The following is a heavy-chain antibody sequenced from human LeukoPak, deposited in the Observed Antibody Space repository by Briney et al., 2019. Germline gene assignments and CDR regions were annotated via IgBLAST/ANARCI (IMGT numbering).Heavy chain of an antibody. CDR3: AKIGVIGLWYFDL. J-gene: IGHJ2*01. V-gene: IGHV3-23*01. D-gene: IGHD3-10*01. CDR2: ISSGGDYT. Sequence: PGGSLRLSCAASGFTFSSYGMHWVRQAPGKGLEWVSSISSGGDYTYYADSVKDRFTISRDNSKNTLYLQMNSLRAEGTAVYYCAKIGVIGLWYFDLWGRGTLATVSS. CDR1: GFTFSSYG.